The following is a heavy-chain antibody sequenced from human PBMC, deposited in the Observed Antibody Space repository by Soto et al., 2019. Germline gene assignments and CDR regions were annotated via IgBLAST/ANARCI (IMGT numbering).Heavy chain of an antibody. CDR3: ALNSGRPYCGGDCYSSAFDI. CDR2: IIPILGIA. CDR1: GGTFSSYT. J-gene: IGHJ3*02. Sequence: SVKVSCKASGGTFSSYTISWVRQAPGQGLEWMGRIIPILGIANYAQKFQGRVTITADKSPSTAYMELSSLRSEDTAVYYCALNSGRPYCGGDCYSSAFDIWGQGTMVTVSS. D-gene: IGHD2-21*01. V-gene: IGHV1-69*02.